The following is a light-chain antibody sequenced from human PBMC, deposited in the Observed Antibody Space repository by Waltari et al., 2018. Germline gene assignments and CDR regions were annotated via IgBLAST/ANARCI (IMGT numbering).Light chain of an antibody. CDR3: GTWDASLGGI. V-gene: IGLV1-51*02. CDR2: ENN. CDR1: SSTIGNNY. Sequence: QSVLTQPPSVSAAPGQTVTISCPADSSTIGNNYVSWYQHFPGTAPKLLIYENNRRPSGIPDRFSGSKSGTSATLGITGLQTGDEADYYCGTWDASLGGIFGTGTKVTVL. J-gene: IGLJ1*01.